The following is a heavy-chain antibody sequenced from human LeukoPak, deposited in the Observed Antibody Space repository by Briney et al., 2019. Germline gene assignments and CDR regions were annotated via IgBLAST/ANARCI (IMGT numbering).Heavy chain of an antibody. V-gene: IGHV1-18*01. CDR2: ISAYNGNT. D-gene: IGHD3-22*01. J-gene: IGHJ6*02. CDR3: ARGGPRDYYDSSGRTYGMDV. Sequence: GASVKVSCKASGYTFTSYGISWVRQAPGQGLEWMGWISAYNGNTNYAQKLQGRVTMTTDTSTSTAYMELRSLRSDDTAVYYCARGGPRDYYDSSGRTYGMDVWGQGTTVTVSS. CDR1: GYTFTSYG.